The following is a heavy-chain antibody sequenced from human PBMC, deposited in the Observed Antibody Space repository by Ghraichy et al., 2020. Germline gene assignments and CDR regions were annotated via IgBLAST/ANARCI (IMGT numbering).Heavy chain of an antibody. D-gene: IGHD2/OR15-2a*01. CDR3: ARAVRINYYYYYVLDV. J-gene: IGHJ6*02. CDR1: GFTFSTAW. Sequence: GGSLRLSCVASGFTFSTAWMTWVRQAPGKGLVWVGRVRSRKDGGTMDYAAPVKGRFTISRDDSKNTLYPQMNGLETEDTAVYYCARAVRINYYYYYVLDVWGQGTTVTVSS. CDR2: VRSRKDGGTM. V-gene: IGHV3-15*01.